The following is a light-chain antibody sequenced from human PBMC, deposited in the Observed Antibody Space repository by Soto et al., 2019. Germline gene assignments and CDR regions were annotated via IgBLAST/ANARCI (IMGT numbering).Light chain of an antibody. CDR2: KAS. V-gene: IGKV1-5*03. J-gene: IGKJ1*01. Sequence: DLQMNTSPSPLSVTEGEGVTILCGPSQTISSWLAWYQQKPGKAPKLLIYKASTLKSGVPSRFSDSGSGTEFTLTIISLQPDDFATYYCQHYNSYSEAFCQVTKVDTK. CDR3: QHYNSYSEA. CDR1: QTISSW.